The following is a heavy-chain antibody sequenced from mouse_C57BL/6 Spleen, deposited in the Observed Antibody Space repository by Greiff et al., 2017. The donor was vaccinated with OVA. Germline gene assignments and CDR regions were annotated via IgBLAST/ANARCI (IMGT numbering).Heavy chain of an antibody. V-gene: IGHV7-1*01. Sequence: EVKVVESGGGLVQSGRSLRLSCATSGFTFSDFYMEWVRQAPGKGLEWIAASRNKANDYTTEYSASVKGRFIVSRDTSQSILYLQMNALRAEDTAIYYCARDVAQAPFAYWGQGTLVTVSA. J-gene: IGHJ3*01. CDR3: ARDVAQAPFAY. CDR1: GFTFSDFY. CDR2: SRNKANDYTT. D-gene: IGHD3-2*02.